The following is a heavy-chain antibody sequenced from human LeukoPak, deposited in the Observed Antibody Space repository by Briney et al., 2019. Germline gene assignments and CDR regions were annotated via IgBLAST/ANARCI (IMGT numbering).Heavy chain of an antibody. J-gene: IGHJ4*02. CDR3: AKYGNYNFDY. Sequence: SETLSLTCTVSGGSISSYYWSWIRQPPGKGLEWIGYIYYSGSTNYNPSLKSRVTLSVDTSKNQFSLKLSSVTAADTAIYYCAKYGNYNFDYWGQGTLVTVSS. CDR1: GGSISSYY. V-gene: IGHV4-59*13. D-gene: IGHD1-7*01. CDR2: IYYSGST.